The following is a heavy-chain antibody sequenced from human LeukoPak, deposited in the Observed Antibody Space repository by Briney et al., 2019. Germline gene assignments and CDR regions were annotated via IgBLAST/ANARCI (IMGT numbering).Heavy chain of an antibody. D-gene: IGHD5-18*01. J-gene: IGHJ4*02. V-gene: IGHV4-38-2*01. CDR3: ARYSYGGDY. CDR2: IYHSGYT. Sequence: PSETLSLTCAVSGYSISSGYYWGWIRQPPGKGLEWIGTIYHSGYTYNNPSLKSRVAISVDTSKNQFSLKVSSVTAADTAMYYCARYSYGGDYWGQGTLVTVSS. CDR1: GYSISSGYY.